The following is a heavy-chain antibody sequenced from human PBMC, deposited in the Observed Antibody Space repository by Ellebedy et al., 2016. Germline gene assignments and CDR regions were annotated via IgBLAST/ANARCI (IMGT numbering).Heavy chain of an antibody. J-gene: IGHJ4*02. V-gene: IGHV4-59*08. D-gene: IGHD2-2*01. Sequence: SETLSLXCTVSGGSISSYYWSWIRQPPGKGLEWIGYIYYSGSTNYNPSLKSRVTISVDTSKNQFSLKLSSVTAADTAVYYCARVSSALYRILDYWGQGTLVTVSS. CDR2: IYYSGST. CDR3: ARVSSALYRILDY. CDR1: GGSISSYY.